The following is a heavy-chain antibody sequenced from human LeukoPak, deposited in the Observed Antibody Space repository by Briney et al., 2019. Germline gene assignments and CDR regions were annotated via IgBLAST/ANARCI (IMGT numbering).Heavy chain of an antibody. J-gene: IGHJ5*02. CDR3: ARGVVGYPNWFDP. D-gene: IGHD2-15*01. Sequence: PGGSLRLSCAASGFTVSSNYMSWVRQAPGKGLEWVSVIYSGGSTYYADSVKGRFTISRDNSKNTLYLQMSSLRAEDTAVYYCARGVVGYPNWFDPWGQGTLVTVSS. CDR1: GFTVSSNY. CDR2: IYSGGST. V-gene: IGHV3-53*01.